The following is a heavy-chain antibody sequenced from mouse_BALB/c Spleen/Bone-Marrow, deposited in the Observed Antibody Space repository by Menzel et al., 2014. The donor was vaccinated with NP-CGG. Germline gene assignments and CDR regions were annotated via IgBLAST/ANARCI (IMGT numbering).Heavy chain of an antibody. CDR1: GYSITSDYA. CDR3: ARGRDYFDY. J-gene: IGHJ2*01. V-gene: IGHV3-2*02. Sequence: EVQRVESGPGLVKPSQSLSLTCTVTGYSITSDYAWNWIRQFPGNKLEWMGSINYSGITTYNPSLKSRISITRDTSKNQFFLQLNSVTTEDTDTYYCARGRDYFDYWGQGTTLTVSS. CDR2: INYSGIT.